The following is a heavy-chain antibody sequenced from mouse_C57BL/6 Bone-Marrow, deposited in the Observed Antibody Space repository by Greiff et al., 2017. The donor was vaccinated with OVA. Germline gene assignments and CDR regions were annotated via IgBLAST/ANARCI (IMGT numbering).Heavy chain of an antibody. J-gene: IGHJ1*03. CDR2: ISNLAYSI. D-gene: IGHD1-1*01. V-gene: IGHV5-15*01. CDR1: GFTFSDYG. CDR3: ARKGDYYGSSYWYFDV. Sequence: EVQLVESGGGLVQPGGSLKLSCAASGFTFSDYGMAWVRQAPRKGPEWVAFISNLAYSIYYAATVTGRFTISRENAKNTLYLEMSSLRSEDTAMYYCARKGDYYGSSYWYFDVWGTGTTVTVSS.